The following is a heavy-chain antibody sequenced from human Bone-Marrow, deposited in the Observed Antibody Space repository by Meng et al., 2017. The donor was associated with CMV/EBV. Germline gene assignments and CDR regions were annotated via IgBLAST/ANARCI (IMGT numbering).Heavy chain of an antibody. Sequence: GGSLKLSCVASGFTFSDYYMNWIRQAPGKGLEWVSYISGSGNTIYYPDSVKGRFTISRDNAKNSLYLQMNSLRAEDTAVYFCARSWDIVVVPAAVYYYYGMDVWGQGTTVTVSS. CDR2: ISGSGNTI. D-gene: IGHD2-2*01. V-gene: IGHV3-11*04. CDR1: GFTFSDYY. CDR3: ARSWDIVVVPAAVYYYYGMDV. J-gene: IGHJ6*01.